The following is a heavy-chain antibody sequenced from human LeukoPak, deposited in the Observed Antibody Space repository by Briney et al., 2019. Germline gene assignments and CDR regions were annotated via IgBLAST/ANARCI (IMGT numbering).Heavy chain of an antibody. Sequence: GGSLRLSCAASGFTFSSYSMNWVRQAPGKGLEWVSSISSSSSYIYYADSVKGRFTISRDNAKNSLYLQMNSLRAEDTAVYYCARGRDGDYSNPFDIWGQGTMVTVSS. V-gene: IGHV3-21*01. D-gene: IGHD4-11*01. J-gene: IGHJ3*02. CDR1: GFTFSSYS. CDR3: ARGRDGDYSNPFDI. CDR2: ISSSSSYI.